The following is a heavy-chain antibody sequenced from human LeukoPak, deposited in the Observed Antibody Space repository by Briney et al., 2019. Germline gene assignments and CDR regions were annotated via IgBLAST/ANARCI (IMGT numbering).Heavy chain of an antibody. J-gene: IGHJ4*02. V-gene: IGHV3-74*01. CDR2: IHTDGSDT. Sequence: RGSLRLSCAASGFIFNDYVMHWVRQDPGRGLVWVARIHTDGSDTHYADSVKGRFRISRDNAKNTLFLQMNSLRAEDTAVYYCARGEYGSAWPNIDYWGQGTLVTVSS. D-gene: IGHD6-19*01. CDR1: GFIFNDYV. CDR3: ARGEYGSAWPNIDY.